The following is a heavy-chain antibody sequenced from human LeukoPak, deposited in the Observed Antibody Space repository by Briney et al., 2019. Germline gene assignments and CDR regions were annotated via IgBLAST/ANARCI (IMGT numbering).Heavy chain of an antibody. CDR2: IYYSGST. V-gene: IGHV4-39*01. CDR1: GGSISSSSYY. J-gene: IGHJ3*02. Sequence: SETLSLTCTVSGGSISSSSYYWGWIRQPPGKGLEWIGSIYYSGSTYYNPSFKSRVTISVDTSKNQFSLKLSSVTAADTAVYYCARRYSRGPNYYDSSGYYPRRAFDIWGQGTMVTVSS. CDR3: ARRYSRGPNYYDSSGYYPRRAFDI. D-gene: IGHD3-22*01.